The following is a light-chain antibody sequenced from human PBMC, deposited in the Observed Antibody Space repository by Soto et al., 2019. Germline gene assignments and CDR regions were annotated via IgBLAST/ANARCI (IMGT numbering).Light chain of an antibody. CDR1: SSDVGSYNR. V-gene: IGLV2-18*02. CDR3: SSYTSSSTFEGVV. Sequence: QSVLTQPPSVSGSPGQSVTISCTGTSSDVGSYNRVSWYQQPPGTAPKLMIYEVSNRPSGVPDRFSGSKSGNTASLTISGLQADDEADYYCSSYTSSSTFEGVVFGGGTKLTVL. J-gene: IGLJ2*01. CDR2: EVS.